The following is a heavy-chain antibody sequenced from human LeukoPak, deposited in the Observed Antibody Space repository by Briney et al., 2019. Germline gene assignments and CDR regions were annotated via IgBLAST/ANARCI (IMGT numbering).Heavy chain of an antibody. V-gene: IGHV3-9*01. D-gene: IGHD3-3*01. Sequence: PGGSLRLSCAASGFTFDDHGMHWVRQAPGKGLEWVSGISWSSGIIGYADSVKGRFTISRDNAKNSRYLQMESLRAEDTALYYCAKDTGRPTDAITMEDNAFDIWGQGTMVTVSS. CDR2: ISWSSGII. CDR3: AKDTGRPTDAITMEDNAFDI. J-gene: IGHJ3*02. CDR1: GFTFDDHG.